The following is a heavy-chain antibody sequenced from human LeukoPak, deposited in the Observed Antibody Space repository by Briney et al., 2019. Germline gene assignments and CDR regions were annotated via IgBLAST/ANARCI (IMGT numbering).Heavy chain of an antibody. Sequence: SGPALVKPTQTLTLACTFSGFSLTTNQMRVSWIRQPPGKALEWLARIDWDDDKFYRTSLKTRLTISKDTSKNQVVLTMTNMGPVETAPYYCARGSGAGTFFDYWGQGTQVTVSS. CDR2: IDWDDDK. CDR3: ARGSGAGTFFDY. CDR1: GFSLTTNQMR. J-gene: IGHJ4*02. D-gene: IGHD6-25*01. V-gene: IGHV2-70*04.